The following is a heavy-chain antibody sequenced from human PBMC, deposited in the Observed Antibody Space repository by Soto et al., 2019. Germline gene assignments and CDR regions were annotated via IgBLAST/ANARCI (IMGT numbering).Heavy chain of an antibody. CDR2: IRSKAYGGTT. D-gene: IGHD3-22*01. Sequence: GGSLRLSCTASGFTFGDYAMSWVRQAPGKGLEWVGFIRSKAYGGTTEYAASVKGRFTISRDDSKSIAYLQMNSLKTEDTAVYYCTRRPWIGVVLYGMDVWGQGTTVTVSS. V-gene: IGHV3-49*04. CDR1: GFTFGDYA. J-gene: IGHJ6*02. CDR3: TRRPWIGVVLYGMDV.